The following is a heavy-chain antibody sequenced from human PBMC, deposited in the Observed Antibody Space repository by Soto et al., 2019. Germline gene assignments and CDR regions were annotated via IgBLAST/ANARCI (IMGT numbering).Heavy chain of an antibody. CDR3: VSRIPSWVFDY. J-gene: IGHJ4*01. V-gene: IGHV1-46*01. D-gene: IGHD2-21*01. CDR2: IHPSGDT. CDR1: GYKFTTYF. Sequence: ASVKVSCKASGYKFTTYFIHWVRQAPGQGLEWMGMIHPSGDTGYAQKFRGRVTMTIDTSTTTAYMELRNLTSEDTAVYFCVSRIPSWVFDYWGLGTLVTVSS.